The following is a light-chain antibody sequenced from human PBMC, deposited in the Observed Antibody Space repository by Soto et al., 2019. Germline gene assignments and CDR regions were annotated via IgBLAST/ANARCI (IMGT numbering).Light chain of an antibody. CDR2: EVS. V-gene: IGLV2-14*01. CDR1: SSDVGGSDY. CDR3: CSYTTSNTYV. J-gene: IGLJ1*01. Sequence: QSVLTQSASVSGSPGQSITISRTGTSSDVGGSDYVSWYQQHPDKAPKLIISEVSDRPSGVSDRFSGSKSGNTASLTISGLQVEDEADYYCCSYTTSNTYVFGTGTKVTVL.